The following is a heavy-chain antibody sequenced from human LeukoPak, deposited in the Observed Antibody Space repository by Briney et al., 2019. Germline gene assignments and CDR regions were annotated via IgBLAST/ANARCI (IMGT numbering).Heavy chain of an antibody. CDR3: ARDGSGWHGIGYHFQH. CDR1: GFTFSSYW. Sequence: GGSLRLSCAASGFTFSSYWMSWVRQAPGKGLEWVANIKQDGSEKYYVDSVKGRFTISRDNAKNSLYLQMNSLRAEDTAVYYCARDGSGWHGIGYHFQHWGQGTLVTVSS. J-gene: IGHJ1*01. V-gene: IGHV3-7*03. D-gene: IGHD6-19*01. CDR2: IKQDGSEK.